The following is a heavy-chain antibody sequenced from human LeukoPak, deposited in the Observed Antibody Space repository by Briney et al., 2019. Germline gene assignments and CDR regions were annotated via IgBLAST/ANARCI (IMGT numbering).Heavy chain of an antibody. CDR3: ARETWILRYFDL. Sequence: SETLSLTCTVSGCSISSGFYWGWIRQPPGKGLEWIGSIYHSGSAYFNPSLKSRVTISVDTSNNQFSLKLSSVTAADAAVYYCARETWILRYFDLWGRGTLVTVSS. D-gene: IGHD5-12*01. V-gene: IGHV4-38-2*02. J-gene: IGHJ2*01. CDR2: IYHSGSA. CDR1: GCSISSGFY.